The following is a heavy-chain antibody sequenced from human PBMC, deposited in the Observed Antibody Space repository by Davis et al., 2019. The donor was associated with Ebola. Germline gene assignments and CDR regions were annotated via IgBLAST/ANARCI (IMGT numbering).Heavy chain of an antibody. CDR3: ARLYGPGHYLNWYFNL. CDR2: IYPSDSDT. D-gene: IGHD3-10*01. J-gene: IGHJ2*01. CDR1: GYGFADYW. Sequence: GESLKISCKGSGYGFADYWIAWVRQKPGKGLEWMGMIYPSDSDTRYSPSFQGQVIISADQSISTAYLQWDSLQASDTAVYYCARLYGPGHYLNWYFNLWGRGTLVTVSS. V-gene: IGHV5-51*01.